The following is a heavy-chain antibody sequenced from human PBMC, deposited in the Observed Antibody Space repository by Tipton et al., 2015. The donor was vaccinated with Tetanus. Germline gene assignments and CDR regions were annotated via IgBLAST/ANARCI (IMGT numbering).Heavy chain of an antibody. J-gene: IGHJ4*02. Sequence: QLVQSGAEVRKPGASVKVSCEASGYTFTTYGISWVRQAPGQGFEWMGWISAYNGNKKYSEKFQGRVTLTTEKSTSTAYMELTSLRSDDTAVYFCARDRGILRYFDTFDYWGQGTLVTVSS. CDR1: GYTFTTYG. CDR2: ISAYNGNK. V-gene: IGHV1-18*01. CDR3: ARDRGILRYFDTFDY. D-gene: IGHD3-9*01.